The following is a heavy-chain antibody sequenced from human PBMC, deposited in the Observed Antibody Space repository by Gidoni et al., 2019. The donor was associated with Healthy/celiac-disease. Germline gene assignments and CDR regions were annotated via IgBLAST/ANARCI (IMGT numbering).Heavy chain of an antibody. CDR2: INHSGST. Sequence: QVQLQQWGAGLLKPSETLSPTCAVYGGSFSGYYWSWIRQPPGKGLEWIGEINHSGSTNYNPSLKSRVTISVDTSKNQFSLKLSSVTAADTAVYYCARGIAAAHNWFDPWGQGTLVTVSS. CDR3: ARGIAAAHNWFDP. CDR1: GGSFSGYY. J-gene: IGHJ5*02. V-gene: IGHV4-34*01. D-gene: IGHD6-13*01.